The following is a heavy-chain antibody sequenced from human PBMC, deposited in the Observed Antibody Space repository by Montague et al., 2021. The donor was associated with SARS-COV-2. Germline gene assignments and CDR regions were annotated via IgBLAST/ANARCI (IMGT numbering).Heavy chain of an antibody. V-gene: IGHV6-1*01. CDR2: TYYRSKWYN. Sequence: CAISGNSVSSNSAAWNWIRQSPSSGLEWLGRTYYRSKWYNDYAVSVKSRVTISPDTSKNQFSLQLNSVTPEDSAVYYCARAGSLGNFDYWGQGTLVTVSS. CDR1: GNSVSSNSAA. CDR3: ARAGSLGNFDY. D-gene: IGHD3-10*01. J-gene: IGHJ4*02.